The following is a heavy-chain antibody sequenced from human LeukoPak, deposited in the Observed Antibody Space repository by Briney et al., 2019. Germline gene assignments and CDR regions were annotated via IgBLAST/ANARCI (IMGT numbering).Heavy chain of an antibody. CDR3: ARNLGGYSSGWFPLYY. D-gene: IGHD6-19*01. V-gene: IGHV4-34*01. Sequence: PSETLSLTCAVYGGSFSGYYWSWIRQPPGKGLEWIGEINHSGSTNYNPSLKSRVTISVDTSKNQFSLKLSSVTAADTAVYYCARNLGGYSSGWFPLYYWGQGTLVTVSS. J-gene: IGHJ4*02. CDR2: INHSGST. CDR1: GGSFSGYY.